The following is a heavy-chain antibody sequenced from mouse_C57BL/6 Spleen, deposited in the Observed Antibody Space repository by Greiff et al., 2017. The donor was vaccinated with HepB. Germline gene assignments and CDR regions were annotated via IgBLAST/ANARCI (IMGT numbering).Heavy chain of an antibody. Sequence: VQLQQSGPELVKPGASVKISCKASGYSFTGYYMNWVKQSPEKSLEWIGEINPSTGGTTYNQKFKAKATLTVDKSSSTAYMQLKSLTSEDSAVYYCANYDYPWFADWGQGTLVTVSA. V-gene: IGHV1-42*01. CDR2: INPSTGGT. CDR1: GYSFTGYY. CDR3: ANYDYPWFAD. D-gene: IGHD2-4*01. J-gene: IGHJ3*01.